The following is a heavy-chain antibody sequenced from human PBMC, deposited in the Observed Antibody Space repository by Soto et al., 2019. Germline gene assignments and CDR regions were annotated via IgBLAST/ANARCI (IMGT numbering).Heavy chain of an antibody. CDR3: ASPITMVRGVPHDY. CDR1: GFTFSSYG. Sequence: GESLKISCAASGFTFSSYGMHWVRQAPGKGLEWVAVISYDGSNKYYADSVKGRFTISRDNSKNTLYLQMNSLRAEDTAVYYCASPITMVRGVPHDYWGQGTLVTVSS. V-gene: IGHV3-30*03. CDR2: ISYDGSNK. D-gene: IGHD3-10*01. J-gene: IGHJ4*02.